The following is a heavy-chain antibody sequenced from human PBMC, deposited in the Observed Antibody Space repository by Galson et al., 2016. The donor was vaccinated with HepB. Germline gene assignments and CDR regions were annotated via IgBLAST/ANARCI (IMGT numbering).Heavy chain of an antibody. V-gene: IGHV3-23*01. Sequence: SLRLSCAASGFTFSNYAMSWVRQAPGKGLEWVSGISGTGGTTYYADSVKGRFTISRDNSKSTLYLRMNSLRAEDTAVYYCAKGDDFWSGYYGGLWGQGTLVTVSS. D-gene: IGHD3-3*01. J-gene: IGHJ4*02. CDR1: GFTFSNYA. CDR3: AKGDDFWSGYYGGL. CDR2: ISGTGGTT.